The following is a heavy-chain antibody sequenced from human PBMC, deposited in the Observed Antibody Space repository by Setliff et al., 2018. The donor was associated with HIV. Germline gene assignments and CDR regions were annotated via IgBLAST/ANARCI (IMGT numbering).Heavy chain of an antibody. CDR1: GGSFTSYA. V-gene: IGHV1-69*10. CDR3: AKELSYCSGGSCYFDS. CDR2: IMTILGIA. J-gene: IGHJ4*02. Sequence: SVKVSCKASGGSFTSYAISWVRQAPGQGLEWMGGIMTILGIANYAQKFQGRVTITADKSTRTAYMELSSLRSEDTAVHYCAKELSYCSGGSCYFDSWGQGTLVTVSS. D-gene: IGHD2-15*01.